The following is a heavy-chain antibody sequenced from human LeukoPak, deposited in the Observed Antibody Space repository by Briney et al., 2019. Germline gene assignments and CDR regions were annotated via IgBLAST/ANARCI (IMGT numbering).Heavy chain of an antibody. CDR2: IYYSRST. V-gene: IGHV4-39*07. J-gene: IGHJ6*02. Sequence: SETLSLTCTVSGGSISSSSYYWGWIRQPPGKGLEWIGSIYYSRSTYYNPSLKSRVTISVDTSKNQFSLKLSSVTAADTAVYYCARGGYSSGWYITGYYGMDVWGQGTTVTVSS. CDR1: GGSISSSSYY. CDR3: ARGGYSSGWYITGYYGMDV. D-gene: IGHD6-19*01.